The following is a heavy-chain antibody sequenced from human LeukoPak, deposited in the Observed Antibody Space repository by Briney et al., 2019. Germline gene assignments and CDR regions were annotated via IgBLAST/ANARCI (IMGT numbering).Heavy chain of an antibody. Sequence: ASVKVSCKVSGYTLTELSMHWVRQAPGKGLEWMGGFDPEDGETIYAQKFQGXVTMTEDTSTDTAYMELSSLRSEDTAVYYCATGYSSGWSDPDYWGQGTLVTVSS. J-gene: IGHJ4*02. CDR2: FDPEDGET. CDR1: GYTLTELS. D-gene: IGHD6-19*01. V-gene: IGHV1-24*01. CDR3: ATGYSSGWSDPDY.